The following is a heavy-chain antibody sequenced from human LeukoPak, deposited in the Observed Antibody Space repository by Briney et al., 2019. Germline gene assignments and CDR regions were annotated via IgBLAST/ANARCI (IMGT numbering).Heavy chain of an antibody. J-gene: IGHJ4*02. D-gene: IGHD2-15*01. CDR1: GGSISSSSYY. Sequence: SETLSLTCTVSGGSISSSSYYWGWIRQPPGKGLEWIGSIYYSGSTYYNPSLKSRVTISVDTSKNQFSLKLSSVTAADTAVYYCARSSGWWYYFDYWGQGTLVTVSS. CDR3: ARSSGWWYYFDY. V-gene: IGHV4-39*07. CDR2: IYYSGST.